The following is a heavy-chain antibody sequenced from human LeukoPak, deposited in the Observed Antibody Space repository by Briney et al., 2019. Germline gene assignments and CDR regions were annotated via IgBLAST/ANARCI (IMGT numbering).Heavy chain of an antibody. CDR2: ISAYNGNT. V-gene: IGHV1-18*01. D-gene: IGHD6-13*01. CDR1: GYTLTSYG. CDR3: ARVWQQQLVFDY. Sequence: ASVKVSCKASGYTLTSYGISWVRQAPGQGLEWMGWISAYNGNTNYAQILQGRVTMTTDTSTSTAYMELRSLRSDDTAVYYCARVWQQQLVFDYWGQGTLVTVSS. J-gene: IGHJ4*02.